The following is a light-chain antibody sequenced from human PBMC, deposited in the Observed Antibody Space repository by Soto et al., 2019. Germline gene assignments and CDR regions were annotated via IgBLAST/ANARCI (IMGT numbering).Light chain of an antibody. CDR3: RQANNLPLT. CDR1: QDISRW. Sequence: DIQVTQSPSSVTASVGDRVTITCRASQDISRWLAWYQQKPGKAPKVLIFAASSLHRGVPSRFSGSGSGTEFTLTISSLQPEDFATYYCRQANNLPLTFGGGTKVDIK. J-gene: IGKJ4*01. CDR2: AAS. V-gene: IGKV1-12*01.